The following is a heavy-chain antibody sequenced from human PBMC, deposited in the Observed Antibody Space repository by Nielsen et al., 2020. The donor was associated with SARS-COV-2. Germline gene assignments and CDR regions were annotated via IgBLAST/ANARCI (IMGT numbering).Heavy chain of an antibody. J-gene: IGHJ6*03. Sequence: SETLSLTCTVSGGSISSGGYYWSWIRQHPGKGLEWIGYIYYSGSTYYNPSLKSRVTISVDTSKNQFSLKLSSVTAADTAVYYCARDPGDYSNYEGPLMDVWGKGTTVTVSS. CDR1: GGSISSGGYY. D-gene: IGHD4-11*01. CDR3: ARDPGDYSNYEGPLMDV. V-gene: IGHV4-31*03. CDR2: IYYSGST.